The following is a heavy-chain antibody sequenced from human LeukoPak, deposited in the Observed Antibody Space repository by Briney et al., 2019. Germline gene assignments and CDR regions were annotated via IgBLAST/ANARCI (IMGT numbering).Heavy chain of an antibody. CDR2: INWNSGSI. CDR3: AKDTAPDTMIVVMTNAFDI. D-gene: IGHD3-22*01. J-gene: IGHJ3*02. V-gene: IGHV3-9*01. CDR1: GFSFSTYS. Sequence: QAGGSLRLSCAASGFSFSTYSMSWVRQAPGMGLEWVSGINWNSGSIGYADSVKGRFTISRDNAKNSLYLQMNSLRAEDTALYYCAKDTAPDTMIVVMTNAFDIWGQGTMVTVSS.